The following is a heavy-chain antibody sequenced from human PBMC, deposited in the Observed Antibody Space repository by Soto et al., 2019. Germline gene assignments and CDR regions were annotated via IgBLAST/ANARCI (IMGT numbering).Heavy chain of an antibody. J-gene: IGHJ6*03. D-gene: IGHD5-18*01. CDR3: AKDISSSYGPYYMDV. CDR2: ISWNSGSI. Sequence: GGSLRLSCAASGFTFDDYAMHWVRQAPGKGLEWVSGISWNSGSIGYADSVKGRFTISRDNAKNSLYLQMNSLRAEDTALYYCAKDISSSYGPYYMDVWGKGTTVTVSS. CDR1: GFTFDDYA. V-gene: IGHV3-9*01.